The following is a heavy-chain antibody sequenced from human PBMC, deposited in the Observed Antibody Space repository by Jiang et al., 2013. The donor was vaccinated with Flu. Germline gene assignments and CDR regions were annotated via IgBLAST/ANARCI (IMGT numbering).Heavy chain of an antibody. CDR1: GGTFSSYA. J-gene: IGHJ4*02. CDR3: ARSGKSPAEYGY. V-gene: IGHV1-69*04. CDR2: IIPILGIA. D-gene: IGHD1-14*01. Sequence: GAEVKKPGSSVKVSCKASGGTFSSYAISWVRQAPGQGLEWMGRIIPILGIANYAQKFQGRVTITADKSTSTAYMELSSLRSEDTAVYYCARSGKSPAEYGYWGQGTLVTVSS.